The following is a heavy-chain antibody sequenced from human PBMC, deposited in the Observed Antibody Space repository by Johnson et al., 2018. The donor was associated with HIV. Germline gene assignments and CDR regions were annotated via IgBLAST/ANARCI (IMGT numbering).Heavy chain of an antibody. D-gene: IGHD3-10*01. CDR3: ARPIARGASDI. Sequence: QEQLVESGGDVVQPGRSLRLSCAASGFTFSTYTMHWVRQAPGKGLEWVAVISFDENNKVYADSVKGRFTISRDNSKNTLFLHMNSLRTEDTAIYYCARPIARGASDIWGQGTMVTVSS. CDR2: ISFDENNK. V-gene: IGHV3-30-3*01. CDR1: GFTFSTYT. J-gene: IGHJ3*02.